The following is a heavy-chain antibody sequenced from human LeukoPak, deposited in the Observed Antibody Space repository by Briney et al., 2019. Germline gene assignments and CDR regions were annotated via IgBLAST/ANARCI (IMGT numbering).Heavy chain of an antibody. CDR1: GFTFSSYW. V-gene: IGHV3-7*01. CDR3: ARTYCSSTSCYPNDY. J-gene: IGHJ4*02. D-gene: IGHD2-2*01. Sequence: GGSLRLSCAASGFTFSSYWMSWVRQAPGKGLEWVANIKQDGSEKYYVDSVKGRFTISRDNAKNSLYLQMNSLRAEDTAVYYCARTYCSSTSCYPNDYWGQGTLVTASS. CDR2: IKQDGSEK.